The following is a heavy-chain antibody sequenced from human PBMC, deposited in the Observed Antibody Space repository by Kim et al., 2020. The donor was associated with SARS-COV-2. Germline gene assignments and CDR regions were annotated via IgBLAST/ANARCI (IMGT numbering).Heavy chain of an antibody. V-gene: IGHV1-46*01. CDR3: AREKGSDLGYLSYYYYGMDV. Sequence: ASVKVSCKASGYTFTSYYMHWVRQAPGQGLEWMGIINPSGGSTSYAQKFQGRVTMTRDTSTSTVYMELSSLRSEDTAVYYCAREKGSDLGYLSYYYYGMDVWGQGTTVTVSS. J-gene: IGHJ6*02. D-gene: IGHD1-26*01. CDR2: INPSGGST. CDR1: GYTFTSYY.